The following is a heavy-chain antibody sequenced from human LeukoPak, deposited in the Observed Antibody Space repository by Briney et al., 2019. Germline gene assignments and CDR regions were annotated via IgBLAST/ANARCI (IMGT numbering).Heavy chain of an antibody. CDR1: GFTFSSNG. CDR2: ISATGGTI. CDR3: AKEGTRGIVVSAPDV. D-gene: IGHD2-2*01. Sequence: GGSLRLSCAASGFTFSSNGMNWVLQAPGKGLEWVSYISATGGTIYYADSVKGRFTISRDNSKNTLYLQMNSLRAEDTAVYYCAKEGTRGIVVSAPDVWGKGTTVTVSS. J-gene: IGHJ6*04. V-gene: IGHV3-48*01.